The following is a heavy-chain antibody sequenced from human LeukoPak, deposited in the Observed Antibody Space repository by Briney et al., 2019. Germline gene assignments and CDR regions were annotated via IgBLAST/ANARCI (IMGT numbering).Heavy chain of an antibody. V-gene: IGHV4-59*08. D-gene: IGHD3-22*01. CDR2: IYYSGST. CDR1: GGSISSYH. J-gene: IGHJ4*02. Sequence: SETLSLTCTVSGGSISSYHWSWIRQPPGKGLEWIGYIYYSGSTNYNPSPKSRVTISLDTSKNQFSLKVSSVTAADTAVYYCARHSSGYLSYFDYWGQGTLVPVSS. CDR3: ARHSSGYLSYFDY.